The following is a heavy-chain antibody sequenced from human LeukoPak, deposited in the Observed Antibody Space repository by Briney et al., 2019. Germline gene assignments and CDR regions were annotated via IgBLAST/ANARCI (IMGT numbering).Heavy chain of an antibody. CDR3: AKREYNFWSGYFF. CDR2: INDSGGST. Sequence: PGGSLRLSCAASGLTFSSYAMTWVRQAPGKGLEWVSSINDSGGSTYYADSVKGRFTISRDNSKNTLYLQMNSLRAEDTAVYYCAKREYNFWSGYFFWGQGTLVTVSS. D-gene: IGHD3-3*01. CDR1: GLTFSSYA. J-gene: IGHJ4*02. V-gene: IGHV3-23*01.